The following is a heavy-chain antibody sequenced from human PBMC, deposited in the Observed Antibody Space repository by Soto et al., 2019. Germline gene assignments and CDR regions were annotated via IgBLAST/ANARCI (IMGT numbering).Heavy chain of an antibody. CDR2: ILYDGSNK. D-gene: IGHD3-3*01. V-gene: IGHV3-30*03. J-gene: IGHJ4*02. Sequence: PGGSLRLSCSASGFIFNNNAMHWVRQAPGKGLEWVAVILYDGSNKYYADSVKGRFTISRDNSKNTVYLEMNSLRVEDTAVYYCAREFWSGPFDYWGRGTLVTVSS. CDR3: AREFWSGPFDY. CDR1: GFIFNNNA.